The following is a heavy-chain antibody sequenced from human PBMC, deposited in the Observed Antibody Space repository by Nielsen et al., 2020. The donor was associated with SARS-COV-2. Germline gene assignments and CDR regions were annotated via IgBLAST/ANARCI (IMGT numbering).Heavy chain of an antibody. Sequence: GESLKISCAASGFTFSSYGMHWVRQAPGKGLEWVAVIWYDGSNKYYADSVKGRFTISRDNSKNTLYLQMNSLRAEDTAVYYCARHWRGSGWYIDYWGQGTLVTVSS. D-gene: IGHD6-19*01. CDR1: GFTFSSYG. CDR3: ARHWRGSGWYIDY. CDR2: IWYDGSNK. J-gene: IGHJ4*02. V-gene: IGHV3-33*01.